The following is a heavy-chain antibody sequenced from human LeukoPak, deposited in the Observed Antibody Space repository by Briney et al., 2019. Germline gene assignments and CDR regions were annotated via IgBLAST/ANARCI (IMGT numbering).Heavy chain of an antibody. CDR2: IYSGGST. CDR1: GFTVSSNY. Sequence: GALRLSCAASGFTVSSNYMNWVRQAPGKGLEWVSVIYSGGSTYYADSVKGRFTISRDNSKNTLYLQMNSLRAEETAVYYCARAGPSSSWHQFDYWGQGTLVTVSS. D-gene: IGHD6-13*01. V-gene: IGHV3-66*01. J-gene: IGHJ4*02. CDR3: ARAGPSSSWHQFDY.